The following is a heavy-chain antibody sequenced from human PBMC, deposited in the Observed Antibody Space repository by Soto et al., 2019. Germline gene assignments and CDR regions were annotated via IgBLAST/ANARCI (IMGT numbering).Heavy chain of an antibody. CDR2: INPNGGIT. J-gene: IGHJ4*02. Sequence: QVRLVQSGAEVKKPGASVRVSCKASGYTFTHYYIHWVRQAPGQGLEWMGIINPNGGITTYAQKFRDGFSMTRDTSTSTVYLELSSLRSEDSAVYYCATSVNSAMAFDYWGQGTLVTVSS. V-gene: IGHV1-46*01. CDR3: ATSVNSAMAFDY. CDR1: GYTFTHYY. D-gene: IGHD5-18*01.